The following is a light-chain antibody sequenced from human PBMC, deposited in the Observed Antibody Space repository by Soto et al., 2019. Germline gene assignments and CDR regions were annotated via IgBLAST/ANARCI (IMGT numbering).Light chain of an antibody. CDR2: GAS. V-gene: IGKV3-15*01. CDR3: QQYNKWPLT. CDR1: QGVGSN. J-gene: IGKJ1*01. Sequence: EVVMTQSPATLSVSRGDGAALSCRASQGVGSNLAWYQQKPGQAPRLLVYGASTRATGVPARFSGSGSGTEFPLTISSLGSEDFAVYYCQQYNKWPLTFGPGTKVESK.